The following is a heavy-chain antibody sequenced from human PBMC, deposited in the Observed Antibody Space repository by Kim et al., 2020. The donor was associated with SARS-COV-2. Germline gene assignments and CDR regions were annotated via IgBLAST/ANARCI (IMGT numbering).Heavy chain of an antibody. CDR2: SSRSYT. CDR3: ARASLDY. J-gene: IGHJ4*02. Sequence: SSRSYTNYTDSGQVRFTISRDKAKNSLYLQMNSLRAEDTAVYYCARASLDYWGQGTLVTVSS. V-gene: IGHV3-11*05.